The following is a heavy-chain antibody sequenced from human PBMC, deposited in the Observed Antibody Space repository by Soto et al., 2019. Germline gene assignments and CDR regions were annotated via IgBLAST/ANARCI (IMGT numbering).Heavy chain of an antibody. CDR2: ISYDGSNK. Sequence: GGSLRLSCAASGFSFGGYAMHWVRQAPGKGLEWVAVISYDGSNKYYADSVKGRFTISRDNSKNTLFLQMNSLRAGDTAVYYCARDPNYDYGDYYYGMDVWGQGTTVTVSS. CDR1: GFSFGGYA. V-gene: IGHV3-30-3*01. J-gene: IGHJ6*02. CDR3: ARDPNYDYGDYYYGMDV. D-gene: IGHD4-17*01.